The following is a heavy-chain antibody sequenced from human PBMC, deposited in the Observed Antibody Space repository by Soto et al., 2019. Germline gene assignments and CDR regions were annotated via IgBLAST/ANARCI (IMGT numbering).Heavy chain of an antibody. CDR3: ARSLLQGDF. CDR1: GYIFIHYY. D-gene: IGHD2-21*01. Sequence: QVQLVQSGAEVKKPGASVKVSCKASGYIFIHYYIHWVRQAPGQGLEWMAIINPNGGRTNYAQKFQGIVTVTSDTSTSTVPIELNSLGSDDTAVYFCARSLLQGDFWGQRTLFTVSS. V-gene: IGHV1-46*01. CDR2: INPNGGRT. J-gene: IGHJ4*02.